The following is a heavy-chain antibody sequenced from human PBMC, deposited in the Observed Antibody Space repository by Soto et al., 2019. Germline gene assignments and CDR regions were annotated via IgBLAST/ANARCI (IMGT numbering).Heavy chain of an antibody. CDR2: ITGSSGST. Sequence: PGGSLRLSCVASGLIFSSHAMSWVRQAPRKGLEWVSTITGSSGSTYYADSVKGRFTISRDNSKTSLFVQMNSLRDEDTAVYYCAKGDIAAAGILGYWGRGTLVTVSS. CDR1: GLIFSSHA. V-gene: IGHV3-23*01. D-gene: IGHD6-25*01. J-gene: IGHJ4*02. CDR3: AKGDIAAAGILGY.